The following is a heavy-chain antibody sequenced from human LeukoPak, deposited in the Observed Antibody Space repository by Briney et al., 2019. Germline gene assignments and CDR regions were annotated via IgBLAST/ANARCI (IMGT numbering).Heavy chain of an antibody. CDR1: GFTFSSYE. V-gene: IGHV3-48*03. D-gene: IGHD3-10*01. CDR3: ARDRGGFGELFGY. J-gene: IGHJ4*02. Sequence: GGSLRLSCAASGFTFSSYEMNWVRQAPGKGLEWVSYISSSGSTIYYADSVKGRFTISRDNAKNSLYLQMSSLRAEDTAVYHCARDRGGFGELFGYWGQGTLVTVSS. CDR2: ISSSGSTI.